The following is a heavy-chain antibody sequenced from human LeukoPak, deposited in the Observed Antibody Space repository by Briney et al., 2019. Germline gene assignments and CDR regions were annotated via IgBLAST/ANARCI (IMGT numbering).Heavy chain of an antibody. V-gene: IGHV4-30-4*08. D-gene: IGHD2-2*01. CDR2: IYYSGST. CDR1: GGSIRSGDYY. Sequence: SQTLSLTCTVSGGSIRSGDYYWSWIRQPPGKGLEWIGYIYYSGSTYYNPSLKSRVTISVDTSKNQFSLKLSSVTAADTAVYYCARGVVPAAIFDYWGQGTLVTVSS. J-gene: IGHJ4*02. CDR3: ARGVVPAAIFDY.